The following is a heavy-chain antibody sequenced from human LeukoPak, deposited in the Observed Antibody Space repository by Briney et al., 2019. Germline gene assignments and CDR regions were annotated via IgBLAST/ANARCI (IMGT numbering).Heavy chain of an antibody. CDR1: GFTFSNYA. J-gene: IGHJ4*02. CDR3: AREVSRDGYMEGFDY. V-gene: IGHV3-30*04. Sequence: GGSLRLSCAASGFTFSNYAMHWVRQAPGKGLEWVAAISYDGSNKKYTDSVKGRFTISRDNSKNTLFLQTNSLRAEDTAVYYCAREVSRDGYMEGFDYWGQGTLVTVSS. CDR2: ISYDGSNK. D-gene: IGHD5-24*01.